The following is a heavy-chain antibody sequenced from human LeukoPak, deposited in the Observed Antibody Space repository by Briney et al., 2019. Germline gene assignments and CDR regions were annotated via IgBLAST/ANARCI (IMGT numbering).Heavy chain of an antibody. J-gene: IGHJ5*02. CDR3: ARENTALAFNWFDP. V-gene: IGHV3-21*01. Sequence: GGSLRLSCTASGFTFSSYNMNWVRQAPGKELEWVSSISGGGNYIYYAGSVKGRFTISRDNAKNSLYLQMNSLRAEDTAVYYCARENTALAFNWFDPWGQGTQVTVSS. CDR2: ISGGGNYI. CDR1: GFTFSSYN. D-gene: IGHD5-18*01.